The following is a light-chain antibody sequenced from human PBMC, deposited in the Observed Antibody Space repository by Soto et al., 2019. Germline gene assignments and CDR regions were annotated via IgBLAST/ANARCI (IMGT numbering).Light chain of an antibody. Sequence: EIMLTQSPATLSLSPGQRATLSCRASQSVSSYLAWYQQKPGQPPRLLIYDASNRATGIPARFSGSGSGTDFTLTISSLEPEDFATYFCQQSYNNLFSFGPGTKVDV. V-gene: IGKV3-11*01. J-gene: IGKJ3*01. CDR2: DAS. CDR1: QSVSSY. CDR3: QQSYNNLFS.